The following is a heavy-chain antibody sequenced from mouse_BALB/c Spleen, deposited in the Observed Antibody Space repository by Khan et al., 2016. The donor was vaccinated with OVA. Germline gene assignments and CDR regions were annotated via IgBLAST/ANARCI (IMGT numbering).Heavy chain of an antibody. CDR1: GYTFTSYT. Sequence: VQLQQSAAELARPGASVKMSCKASGYTFTSYTMHWVKQRPGQGLEWIGYINPSSGYTEYNQNFKDKTTLTADKSSSTAYMQLSSLTSEDSAVYYCARMGIYAMDYWGQGTSVTVPS. CDR3: ARMGIYAMDY. V-gene: IGHV1-4*02. CDR2: INPSSGYT. J-gene: IGHJ4*01.